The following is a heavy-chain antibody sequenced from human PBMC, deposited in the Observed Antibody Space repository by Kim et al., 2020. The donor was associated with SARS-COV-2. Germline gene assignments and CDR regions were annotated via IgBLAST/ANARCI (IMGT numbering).Heavy chain of an antibody. V-gene: IGHV4-39*01. CDR3: ARVVVITPDFDY. J-gene: IGHJ4*02. D-gene: IGHD3-22*01. Sequence: YCNQSLKGRVTITVDTSKNQFSLKLSSVTTADTAVYYCARVVVITPDFDYWGQGTLVTVSS.